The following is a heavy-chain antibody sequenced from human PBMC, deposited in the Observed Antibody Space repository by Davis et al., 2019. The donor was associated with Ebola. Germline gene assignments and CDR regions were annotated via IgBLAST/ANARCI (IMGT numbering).Heavy chain of an antibody. CDR1: GFTFSSYA. D-gene: IGHD4/OR15-4a*01. CDR2: ISYDGSNK. CDR3: ARVSKEVRRYGMDV. V-gene: IGHV3-30*14. J-gene: IGHJ6*02. Sequence: SLKISCAASGFTFSSYAMHWVRQAPGQGLEWVAVISYDGSNKYYADSVKGRFTISRDNSKNTLYLQMNSLRAEDTAVYYCARVSKEVRRYGMDVWGQGTTVAVSS.